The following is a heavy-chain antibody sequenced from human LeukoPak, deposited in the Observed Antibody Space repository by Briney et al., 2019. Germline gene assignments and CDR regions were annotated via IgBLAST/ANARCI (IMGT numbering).Heavy chain of an antibody. CDR1: GDTLTNYD. CDR2: MNLNSGNS. D-gene: IGHD1-26*01. CDR3: AREGVLVGANREYYYYMDV. Sequence: GASVKVSCKASGDTLTNYDVNWVRQATGQGLEWMGWMNLNSGNSGYAQKFQGRVTITRNTSSGTAYMELSSLRSEDTAVYYCAREGVLVGANREYYYYMDVWGKGTTVTVSS. V-gene: IGHV1-8*03. J-gene: IGHJ6*03.